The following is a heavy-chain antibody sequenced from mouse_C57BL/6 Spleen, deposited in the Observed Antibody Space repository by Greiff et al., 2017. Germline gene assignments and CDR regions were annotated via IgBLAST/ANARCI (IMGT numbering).Heavy chain of an antibody. Sequence: VQLQQSGAELVKPGASVKLSCTASGFNIKDYYMHWVKQRPEQGLEWIGRFGPEDGEPKYAPKFQGKATITADTSSRTANLQLSGLTSEDTAVYYCAPLYDYGGGFAYWGQGTLVTVSA. D-gene: IGHD2-4*01. CDR1: GFNIKDYY. CDR2: FGPEDGEP. CDR3: APLYDYGGGFAY. J-gene: IGHJ3*01. V-gene: IGHV14-2*01.